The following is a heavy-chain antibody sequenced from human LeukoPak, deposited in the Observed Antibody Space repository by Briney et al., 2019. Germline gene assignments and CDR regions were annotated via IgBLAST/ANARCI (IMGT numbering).Heavy chain of an antibody. CDR3: ASGSYSPFEY. J-gene: IGHJ4*02. Sequence: PGGSLRLSCAASGFAFSDYSMNWVRQAPGKGLEWVSYISSSGNTIYYADSVKGRITISRDNAKNSLYLQMNSLRAEDTAVYYCASGSYSPFEYWGQGTLVTVSS. V-gene: IGHV3-48*04. CDR1: GFAFSDYS. D-gene: IGHD1-26*01. CDR2: ISSSGNTI.